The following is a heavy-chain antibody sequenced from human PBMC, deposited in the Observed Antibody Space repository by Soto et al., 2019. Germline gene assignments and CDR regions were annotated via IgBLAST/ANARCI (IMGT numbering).Heavy chain of an antibody. CDR1: GFTFSSYG. Sequence: QVQLVESGGGVVQPGRSLRLSCAASGFTFSSYGMHWVRQAPGKGLEWVAVIWYDGSNKYYADSVKGRFTISRDNSKNTLYLQMNSLRAEDTAVYYCARDAGAYCGGDCYADSWGQGTLVTVSS. V-gene: IGHV3-33*01. D-gene: IGHD2-21*02. CDR2: IWYDGSNK. CDR3: ARDAGAYCGGDCYADS. J-gene: IGHJ5*02.